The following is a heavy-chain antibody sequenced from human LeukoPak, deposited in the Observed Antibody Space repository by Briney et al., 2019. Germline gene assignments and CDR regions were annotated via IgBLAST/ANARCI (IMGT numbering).Heavy chain of an antibody. CDR1: GFTFSSCT. Sequence: GSLRLSCAASGFTFSSCTMHWVRQAPGKGLEWGAVISYDGSNKYYADSVKGRFTISRDNSKNTLYLQMNSLRAEDTAVYYCARGLHYYYYGMDVWGQGTTVTISS. V-gene: IGHV3-30-3*01. CDR3: ARGLHYYYYGMDV. D-gene: IGHD3-10*01. CDR2: ISYDGSNK. J-gene: IGHJ6*02.